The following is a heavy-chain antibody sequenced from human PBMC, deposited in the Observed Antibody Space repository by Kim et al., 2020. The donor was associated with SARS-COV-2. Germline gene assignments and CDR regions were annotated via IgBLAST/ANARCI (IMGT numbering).Heavy chain of an antibody. CDR2: ISYDGSNK. V-gene: IGHV3-30-3*01. D-gene: IGHD4-17*01. CDR1: GFTFSSYA. J-gene: IGHJ4*02. Sequence: GGSLRLSCAASGFTFSSYAMHWVRQAPGKGLEWVAVISYDGSNKYYADSVKGRFTISRDNSKNTLYLQMNSLRAEDTAVYYCARDETTTPLFDYWGQGTLVTVSS. CDR3: ARDETTTPLFDY.